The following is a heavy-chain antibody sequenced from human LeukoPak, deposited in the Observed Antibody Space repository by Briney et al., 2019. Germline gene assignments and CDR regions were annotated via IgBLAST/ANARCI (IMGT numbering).Heavy chain of an antibody. CDR1: GGTFSTYG. J-gene: IGHJ4*02. Sequence: ASVKVSCKASGGTFSTYGISWVRQAPGQGLEWMGGIIPLFGSADYALKFQGRVTITADESTSTAHMELSSLRSEDTAVYYCARSGASVLRFLEWLPGSEDYWGQGTLVTVSS. V-gene: IGHV1-69*01. CDR2: IIPLFGSA. CDR3: ARSGASVLRFLEWLPGSEDY. D-gene: IGHD3-3*01.